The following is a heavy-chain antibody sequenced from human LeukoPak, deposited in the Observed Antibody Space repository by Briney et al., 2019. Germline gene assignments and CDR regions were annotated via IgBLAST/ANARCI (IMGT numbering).Heavy chain of an antibody. V-gene: IGHV3-11*01. D-gene: IGHD3-10*01. J-gene: IGHJ3*02. CDR3: ASYYYGSGSYYRRGDAFDI. CDR1: GFTFSDYY. CDR2: ISSSGSTI. Sequence: GGSLRLSCAASGFTFSDYYMSWLRQAPGKGLEWVSYISSSGSTIYYADSVKGRFTISRDNAKNSLYLQMNSLRAEDTAVYYCASYYYGSGSYYRRGDAFDIWGQGTMVTVSS.